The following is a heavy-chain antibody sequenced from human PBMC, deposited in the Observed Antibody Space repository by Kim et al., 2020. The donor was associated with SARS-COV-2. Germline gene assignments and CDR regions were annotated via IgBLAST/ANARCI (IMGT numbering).Heavy chain of an antibody. Sequence: GGSLRLSCAASGFTFGDSWMSWVRQAPGKGLEWIGRVKSKSDGGTTDYAAPVKGRFTISRDDSKKTLYLQMNSLKIEDTGMYYCFTQYNRSYWGQGTLVTVSS. CDR3: FTQYNRSY. J-gene: IGHJ4*02. D-gene: IGHD1-20*01. CDR2: VKSKSDGGTT. CDR1: GFTFGDSW. V-gene: IGHV3-15*01.